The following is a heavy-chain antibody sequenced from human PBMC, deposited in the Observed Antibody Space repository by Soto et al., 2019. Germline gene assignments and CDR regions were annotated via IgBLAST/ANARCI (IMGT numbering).Heavy chain of an antibody. CDR3: TRHLNGDSTYYGHGMDV. CDR1: GFTFSGSA. CDR2: IRSIASSYAT. Sequence: EVQLVESGGGLVQPGGSLKLSCAASGFTFSGSAMHWVRQASGKGLEWVGRIRSIASSYATTYAASMKGRFTISRDDSKNTEYPQMNSLKTEDTAVYYCTRHLNGDSTYYGHGMDVWGQGTTVTVSS. V-gene: IGHV3-73*02. D-gene: IGHD3-10*01. J-gene: IGHJ6*02.